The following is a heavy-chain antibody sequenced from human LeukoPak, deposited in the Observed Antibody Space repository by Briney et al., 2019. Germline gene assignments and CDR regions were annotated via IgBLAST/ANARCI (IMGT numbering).Heavy chain of an antibody. CDR3: ARVFFNQYGVDV. D-gene: IGHD1-14*01. CDR1: GFTFSSHW. J-gene: IGHJ6*02. Sequence: GGSLRLSCAASGFTFSSHWMNWVRQAPGKGMEWVSSISSSSDYIYYADSVKGRFTISRDNAKNSLYLQMNSLRARDTAVYYCARVFFNQYGVDVWGQGTTVTVSS. CDR2: ISSSSDYI. V-gene: IGHV3-21*01.